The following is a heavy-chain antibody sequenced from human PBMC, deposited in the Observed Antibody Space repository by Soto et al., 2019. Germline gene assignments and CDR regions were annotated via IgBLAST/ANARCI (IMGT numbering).Heavy chain of an antibody. CDR2: IDYTGTT. CDR3: CRRAPEGFDP. Sequence: SETLSLTCTISGGFISSSSYFWAWIRQSPGKGLEWIGSIDYTGTTYNNPSLKSRVTMXXXTXXXXXSLXVXSVTAADTALYYCCRRAPEGFDPWGQGTLVT. CDR1: GGFISSSSYF. J-gene: IGHJ5*02. V-gene: IGHV4-39*02.